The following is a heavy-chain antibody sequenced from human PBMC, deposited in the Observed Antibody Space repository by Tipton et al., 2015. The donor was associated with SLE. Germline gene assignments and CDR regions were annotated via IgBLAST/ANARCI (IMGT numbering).Heavy chain of an antibody. Sequence: QLVQSGPELKKPGASMKVSCKASGFTFTSYGFSWVRQAPGQGLEWMGWISAANGNTYYGQRFQGRVTITTDTSTRTVYTELRGLRYDDTAVYYCARADDPYYFDYWGQGTLVTVSS. J-gene: IGHJ4*02. CDR2: ISAANGNT. CDR3: ARADDPYYFDY. D-gene: IGHD1-1*01. CDR1: GFTFTSYG. V-gene: IGHV1-18*01.